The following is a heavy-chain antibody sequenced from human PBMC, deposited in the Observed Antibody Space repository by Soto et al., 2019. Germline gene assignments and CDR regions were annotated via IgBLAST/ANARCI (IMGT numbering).Heavy chain of an antibody. V-gene: IGHV4-31*03. CDR3: ARDYLFYGSGTDYYGMDV. Sequence: PSETLSLTCTVSGGSISSGGCYWSWIRQHPGKGLEWIGYIYYSGSTYYNPSLKSRVTISVDTSKNQFSLKLSSVTAADTAVYYCARDYLFYGSGTDYYGMDVWGQGTTVTVSS. J-gene: IGHJ6*02. CDR2: IYYSGST. CDR1: GGSISSGGCY. D-gene: IGHD3-10*01.